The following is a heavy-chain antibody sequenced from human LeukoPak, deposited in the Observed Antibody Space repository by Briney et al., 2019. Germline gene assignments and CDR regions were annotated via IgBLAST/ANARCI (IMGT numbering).Heavy chain of an antibody. V-gene: IGHV4-4*07. Sequence: PSETLSLTCAVYGGSFSGYYWSWIRQPAGKGLEWIGRIYTSGSTNYNPSLKSRVTMSVDTSKNQFSLKLSSVTAADTAVYYCARESPYYYGSGTSDYWGQGTLVTVSS. CDR2: IYTSGST. CDR3: ARESPYYYGSGTSDY. CDR1: GGSFSGYY. J-gene: IGHJ4*02. D-gene: IGHD3-10*01.